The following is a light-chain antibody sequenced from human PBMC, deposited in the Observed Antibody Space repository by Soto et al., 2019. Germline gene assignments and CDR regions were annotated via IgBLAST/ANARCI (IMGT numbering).Light chain of an antibody. CDR2: GAS. Sequence: IVFTQSPHTLTLYPGVRTHLSCWTSQSVSSSYLAWYQRKPGQAPRLLIYGASSRATGIPDRFSGGGSGTDFTLTISRLEPEDFAVYYCQQYHNSPPTFGQGTKVDI. CDR1: QSVSSSY. V-gene: IGKV3-20*01. J-gene: IGKJ1*01. CDR3: QQYHNSPPT.